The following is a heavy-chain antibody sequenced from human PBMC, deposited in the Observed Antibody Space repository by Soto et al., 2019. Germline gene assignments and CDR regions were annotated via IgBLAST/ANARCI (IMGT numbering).Heavy chain of an antibody. Sequence: QLQLQESGPGLVKPSETLSLTCTVSGGSITNSSYCWGWLRQPPGKGLEWIGSLCYSGSTYYNPSLKSRITISGGTSKNPLSLKWSSVTAADTAVYYCARHVVPKNYGDAFDIWGQGTMLTVSS. CDR3: ARHVVPKNYGDAFDI. V-gene: IGHV4-39*01. D-gene: IGHD2-21*01. CDR1: GGSITNSSYC. CDR2: LCYSGST. J-gene: IGHJ3*02.